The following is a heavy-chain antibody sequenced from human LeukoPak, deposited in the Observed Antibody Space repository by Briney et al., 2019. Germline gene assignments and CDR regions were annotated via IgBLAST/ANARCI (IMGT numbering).Heavy chain of an antibody. V-gene: IGHV1-18*01. Sequence: ASVTVSCKASGYTFTSYGISWVRQAPGQGLEWMGWISAYNGSTDYAQKLQGRVTMTTDTSTSTAYMELRSLRSDDTAVYHCARGNRGNYYDSSEWFDPWGQGTLVTVSS. CDR1: GYTFTSYG. CDR3: ARGNRGNYYDSSEWFDP. D-gene: IGHD3-22*01. J-gene: IGHJ5*02. CDR2: ISAYNGST.